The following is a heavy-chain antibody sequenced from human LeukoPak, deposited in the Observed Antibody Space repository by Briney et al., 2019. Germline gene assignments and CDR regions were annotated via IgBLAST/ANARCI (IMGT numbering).Heavy chain of an antibody. CDR2: IRYDGSDI. D-gene: IGHD1/OR15-1a*01. J-gene: IGHJ4*02. CDR1: GFIFNVYG. V-gene: IGHV3-30*02. CDR3: AGSWNIHFDY. Sequence: GGSLILSCAASGFIFNVYGMHWVRQAPGKGLEWVAVIRYDGSDINYADSVKGRFTISRDNSKNTLYLEMNSLRVEDTAVYFCAGSWNIHFDYWGQGTLVTVSS.